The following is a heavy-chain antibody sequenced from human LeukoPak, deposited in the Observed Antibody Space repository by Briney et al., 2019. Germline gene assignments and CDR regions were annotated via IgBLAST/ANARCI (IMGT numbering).Heavy chain of an antibody. CDR2: ISSDADAI. D-gene: IGHD4-17*01. J-gene: IGHJ4*02. V-gene: IGHV3-48*01. Sequence: GGSLRLSCAASGFILSSYNMNWVRQAPGKGLEWVSFISSDADAIYYADSVKGRFTISRDSAKNSLYLQMNSLRAEDTAVYYCARVSTVTPRFWGQGTLVTVPS. CDR3: ARVSTVTPRF. CDR1: GFILSSYN.